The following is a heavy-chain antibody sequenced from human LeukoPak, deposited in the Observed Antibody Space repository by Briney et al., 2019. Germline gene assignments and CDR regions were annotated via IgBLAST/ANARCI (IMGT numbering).Heavy chain of an antibody. D-gene: IGHD3-22*01. CDR2: ISSSSSYI. J-gene: IGHJ4*02. CDR3: ARGGEYYYDSSGYEFDY. V-gene: IGHV3-21*01. Sequence: GGSLRLSCAAPGFTFSSYSMNWVRQAPGKGLEWVSSISSSSSYIYYADSVKGRFTISRDNAKNSLYLQMNSLRAEDTAVYYCARGGEYYYDSSGYEFDYWGQGTLVTVSS. CDR1: GFTFSSYS.